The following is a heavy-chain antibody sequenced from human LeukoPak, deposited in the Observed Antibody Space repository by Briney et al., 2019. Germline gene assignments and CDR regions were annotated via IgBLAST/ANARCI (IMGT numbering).Heavy chain of an antibody. CDR3: AGLAVADYFDY. D-gene: IGHD6-19*01. Sequence: GESLKISCKTSRYDFTSYWIGWVRQMPGKGLEWMGIIYPGDSDTRYSPSFQGQVTISADKSINTAYLQWSSLKASDTAMYYCAGLAVADYFDYWGQGTLVTVSS. CDR1: RYDFTSYW. J-gene: IGHJ4*02. CDR2: IYPGDSDT. V-gene: IGHV5-51*01.